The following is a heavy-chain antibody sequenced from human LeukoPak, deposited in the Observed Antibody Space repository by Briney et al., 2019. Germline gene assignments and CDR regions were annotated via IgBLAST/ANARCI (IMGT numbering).Heavy chain of an antibody. D-gene: IGHD4-17*01. CDR2: ISSSSSYI. CDR3: ARNDYGDYVLFDY. J-gene: IGHJ4*02. Sequence: GGSLRLSCAASGFTFSRYSMNWVRQAPGKGLEWVSSISSSSSYIYYAASVKGRFTISRDNAKNSLYLQMNSLRAEDTAVYYCARNDYGDYVLFDYWGQGTLVTVSS. CDR1: GFTFSRYS. V-gene: IGHV3-21*01.